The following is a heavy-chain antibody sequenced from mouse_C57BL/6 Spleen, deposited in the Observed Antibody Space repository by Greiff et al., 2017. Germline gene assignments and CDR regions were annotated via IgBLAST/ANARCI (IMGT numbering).Heavy chain of an antibody. CDR3: ARGEGLYGSY. D-gene: IGHD2-2*01. CDR2: IYPSDSET. J-gene: IGHJ2*01. V-gene: IGHV1-61*01. CDR1: GYTFTSYW. Sequence: VQLQQPGAELVRPGSSVKLSCKASGYTFTSYWMDWVKQRPGQGLEWIGNIYPSDSETHYNQKFKDKATLTVDKSSSTAYMQLSSLTSEDSAVYYCARGEGLYGSYWGQGTTLTVSS.